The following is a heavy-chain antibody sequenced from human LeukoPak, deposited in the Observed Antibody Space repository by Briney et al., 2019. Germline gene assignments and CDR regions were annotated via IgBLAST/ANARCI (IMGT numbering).Heavy chain of an antibody. CDR2: IWYDGSDK. J-gene: IGHJ4*02. CDR1: GFXFSAYG. Sequence: GGSLRLSCTASGFXFSAYGIHWVRQAPGKGLEWVAVIWYDGSDKHYADSVKGRFTISRDNVKNSLYLQMNSLRAEDTAVYYCARDPDLRRGFDGEGYWGQGTLVTVSS. V-gene: IGHV3-33*01. D-gene: IGHD3-10*01. CDR3: ARDPDLRRGFDGEGY.